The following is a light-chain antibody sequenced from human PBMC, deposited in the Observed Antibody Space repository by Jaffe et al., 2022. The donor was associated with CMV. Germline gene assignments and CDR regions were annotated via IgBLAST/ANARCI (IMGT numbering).Light chain of an antibody. CDR2: LGS. J-gene: IGKJ1*01. CDR3: MQALQTPWT. CDR1: QTLLYGNGYNY. Sequence: EIVMTQSPLSLPVTPGEPASISCRSNQTLLYGNGYNYVDWYLQKPGQSPQLLIYLGSDRASGVPDRFSGSGSGTDFTLKISRVEADDVGVYYCMQALQTPWTFGQGTRVEI. V-gene: IGKV2-28*01.